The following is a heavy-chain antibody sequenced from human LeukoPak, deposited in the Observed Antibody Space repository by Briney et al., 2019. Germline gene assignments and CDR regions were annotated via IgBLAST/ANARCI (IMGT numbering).Heavy chain of an antibody. CDR1: GFTFSSYG. V-gene: IGHV3-23*01. CDR2: ISGSGGST. CDR3: AKDLSGNYGDMGFDY. D-gene: IGHD1-26*01. Sequence: PGGSLRLSCAASGFTFSSYGMSWVRQAPGKGLEWVSAISGSGGSTYYADSVKGRFTISRDNAKNSLYLQMNSLRAEDTAVYYCAKDLSGNYGDMGFDYWGQGTLVTVSS. J-gene: IGHJ4*02.